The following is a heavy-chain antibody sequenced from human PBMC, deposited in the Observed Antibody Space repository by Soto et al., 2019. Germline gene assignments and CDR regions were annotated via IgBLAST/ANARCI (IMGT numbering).Heavy chain of an antibody. Sequence: SETLSLTCTVSGGSINSYFWSWIRQSPGKGLEWIGHIYYSGSTSYSPSLKSRVSISVDTSKNQFSLEVHSVTAADTAVYYCARAGTNMVQFDYWGQGTLVTSPQ. D-gene: IGHD3-10*01. CDR3: ARAGTNMVQFDY. CDR1: GGSINSYF. V-gene: IGHV4-59*01. J-gene: IGHJ4*02. CDR2: IYYSGST.